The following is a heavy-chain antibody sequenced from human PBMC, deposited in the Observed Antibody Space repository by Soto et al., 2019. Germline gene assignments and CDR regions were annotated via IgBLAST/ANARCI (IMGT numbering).Heavy chain of an antibody. CDR2: IYYSGST. D-gene: IGHD1-1*01. V-gene: IGHV4-39*01. J-gene: IGHJ4*02. CDR1: GGSISSSSYY. Sequence: PSETLSLTCTVSGGSISSSSYYWGWIRQPPGKGLEWIGSIYYSGSTYYNPSLKSRVTISVDTSKNQFSLKLSSVTAADTAVYYCASTTGTTSFDYWGQGTLVTVSS. CDR3: ASTTGTTSFDY.